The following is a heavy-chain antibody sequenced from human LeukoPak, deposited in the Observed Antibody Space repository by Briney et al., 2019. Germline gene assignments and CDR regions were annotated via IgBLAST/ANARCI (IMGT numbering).Heavy chain of an antibody. V-gene: IGHV3-30-3*01. CDR2: ISYDGSNK. J-gene: IGHJ4*02. D-gene: IGHD3-22*01. CDR3: ARDRYDSSGYLYYFDY. CDR1: GFTFSSYA. Sequence: GGSLRLSCAASGFTFSSYAMHWVRQAPGKGLEGVAVISYDGSNKYYADSVKGRFTISRDNSKNTLYLQMNSLRAEDTAVYYCARDRYDSSGYLYYFDYWGQGTLVTVPS.